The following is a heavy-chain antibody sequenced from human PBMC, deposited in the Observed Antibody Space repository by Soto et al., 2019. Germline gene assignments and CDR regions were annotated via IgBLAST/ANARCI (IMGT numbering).Heavy chain of an antibody. D-gene: IGHD3-9*01. V-gene: IGHV1-3*01. CDR2: INAGNGNT. Sequence: ASVKVSCKASGYTFTSYAMHWVRQAPGQRLEWMGWINAGNGNTKYSQKFQGRVTITRDTSASTAYMELSSLRSEDTAVYYCARNLMDYDILTGYYMGYYFDYWGQGTLVTVPS. CDR3: ARNLMDYDILTGYYMGYYFDY. J-gene: IGHJ4*02. CDR1: GYTFTSYA.